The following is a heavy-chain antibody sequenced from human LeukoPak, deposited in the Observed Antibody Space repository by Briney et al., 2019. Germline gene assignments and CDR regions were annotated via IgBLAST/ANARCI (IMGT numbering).Heavy chain of an antibody. V-gene: IGHV3-43*01. CDR3: VKGHDGYYFDY. D-gene: IGHD3-16*01. CDR2: ISWDGDKT. CDR1: GFTFDDYS. Sequence: GGSLRLSCAASGFTFDDYSMHWVRHTPGKGLEWISFISWDGDKTSYAGSVKGRFTISRDNGKNSLYLRMNSLRTEDTALYYCVKGHDGYYFDYWGQGTLVTVSS. J-gene: IGHJ4*02.